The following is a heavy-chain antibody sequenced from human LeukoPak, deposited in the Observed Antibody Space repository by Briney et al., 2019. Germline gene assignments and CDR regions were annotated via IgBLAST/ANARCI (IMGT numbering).Heavy chain of an antibody. J-gene: IGHJ4*02. Sequence: SETLSLTCTVSGGSISSGGYYWSWIRQHPGKGLEWIGYIYYSGSTYYNPSLKSRITMSVDTSKNQVSLRLSSVTAADTAVYYCARGFYDSRGYSTPFDHWGQGTLVTVSP. CDR2: IYYSGST. CDR3: ARGFYDSRGYSTPFDH. V-gene: IGHV4-31*03. D-gene: IGHD3-22*01. CDR1: GGSISSGGYY.